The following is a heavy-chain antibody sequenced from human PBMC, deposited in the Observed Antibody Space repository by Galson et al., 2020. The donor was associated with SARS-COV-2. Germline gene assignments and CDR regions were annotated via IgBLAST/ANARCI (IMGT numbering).Heavy chain of an antibody. J-gene: IGHJ5*02. CDR3: ARRRKQWLVQEGDWFDP. CDR1: GGSISSYY. D-gene: IGHD6-19*01. V-gene: IGHV4-59*08. CDR2: IYYSGST. Sequence: TSETLSLTCTVSGGSISSYYWSWIRQPPGKGLEWIGYIYYSGSTNYNPSLKSRVTISVDTSKNQFSLKLSSVTAADTAVYYCARRRKQWLVQEGDWFDPWGQGTLVTVSS.